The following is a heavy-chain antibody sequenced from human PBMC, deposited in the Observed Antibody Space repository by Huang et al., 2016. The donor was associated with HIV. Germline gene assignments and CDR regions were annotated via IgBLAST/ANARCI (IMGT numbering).Heavy chain of an antibody. Sequence: EVQLVQSGAEVKKPGESLKISCKGSGYSFASYWIGWVRQMPGKGLEWMGIVYPGDSDARYSPSVQGQVTISADKSLSTAYLQWSSLKASDTAMYYCARRGYSYGYYYGMDVWGQGTTVTVSS. CDR3: ARRGYSYGYYYGMDV. J-gene: IGHJ6*02. CDR1: GYSFASYW. CDR2: VYPGDSDA. V-gene: IGHV5-51*01. D-gene: IGHD5-18*01.